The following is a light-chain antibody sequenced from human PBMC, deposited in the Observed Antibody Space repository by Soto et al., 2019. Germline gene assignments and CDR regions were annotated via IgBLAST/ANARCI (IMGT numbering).Light chain of an antibody. V-gene: IGKV3-20*01. J-gene: IGKJ2*01. CDR3: QQYGSSPYT. CDR2: GAS. Sequence: EIVLTQSPGTLSLSPGEGATLSCRASQSVSRSFLAWYQQKPGQAPRLLIYGASSRATGIPDRFSGSGSGTDFTLTISRLEPEDFAAYYCQQYGSSPYTFGQGTKLEIK. CDR1: QSVSRSF.